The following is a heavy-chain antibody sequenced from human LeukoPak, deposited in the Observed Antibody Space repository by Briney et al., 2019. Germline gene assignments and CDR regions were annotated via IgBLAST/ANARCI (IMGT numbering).Heavy chain of an antibody. CDR3: ARPRTIDGYLMAFDY. CDR2: IYYSGST. J-gene: IGHJ4*02. V-gene: IGHV4-39*06. D-gene: IGHD5-24*01. Sequence: SETLSLTCTVSGGSLSSSSYYWGWIRQPPGKGLEGIGSIYYSGSTYYNPSVKSRVPISVDTYNNQVPLKLSPVTAADTAVYYCARPRTIDGYLMAFDYWGQGTLVTVSS. CDR1: GGSLSSSSYY.